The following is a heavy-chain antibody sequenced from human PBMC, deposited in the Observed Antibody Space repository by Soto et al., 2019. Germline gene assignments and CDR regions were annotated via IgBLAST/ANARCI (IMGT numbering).Heavy chain of an antibody. V-gene: IGHV3-23*01. D-gene: IGHD3-22*01. J-gene: IGHJ4*02. CDR1: GFAFSSCA. Sequence: EVQLLESGGGSVQPGGSLRLSCAASGFAFSSCAMSWVRQAPGKGLEWVSGIRDNGGSTYYADSVKGRFTISRDNSKSTLYLQMNSLRAEDTAVYYCVKNKYYDGSGPFDYWGQGTLVTVSS. CDR2: IRDNGGST. CDR3: VKNKYYDGSGPFDY.